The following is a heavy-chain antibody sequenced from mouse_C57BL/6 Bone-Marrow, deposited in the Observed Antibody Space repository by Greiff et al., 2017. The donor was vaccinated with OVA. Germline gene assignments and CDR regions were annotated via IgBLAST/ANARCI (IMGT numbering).Heavy chain of an antibody. V-gene: IGHV6-3*01. J-gene: IGHJ1*03. D-gene: IGHD1-1*01. CDR3: TGPTYYYGSSYVGRYFDV. Sequence: DVMLVESGGGLVQPGGSMKLSCVASGFTFSNYWMNWVRQSPEKGLEWVAQIRLKSDNYATHYAESVKGRFTISRDDSKSSVYLQMNNLRAEDTGIYYCTGPTYYYGSSYVGRYFDVWGTGTTVTVSS. CDR2: IRLKSDNYAT. CDR1: GFTFSNYW.